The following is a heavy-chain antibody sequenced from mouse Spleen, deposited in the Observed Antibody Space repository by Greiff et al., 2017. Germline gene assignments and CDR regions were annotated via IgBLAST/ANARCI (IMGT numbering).Heavy chain of an antibody. D-gene: IGHD2-3*01. Sequence: VQRVESGAELARPGASVKMSCKASGYTFTSYTMHWVKQRPGQGLEWIGYINPSSGYTKYNQKFKDKATLTADKSSSTAYMQLSSLTSEDSAVYYCARWLLFYAMDYWGQGTSVTVSS. V-gene: IGHV1-4*01. J-gene: IGHJ4*01. CDR1: GYTFTSYT. CDR2: INPSSGYT. CDR3: ARWLLFYAMDY.